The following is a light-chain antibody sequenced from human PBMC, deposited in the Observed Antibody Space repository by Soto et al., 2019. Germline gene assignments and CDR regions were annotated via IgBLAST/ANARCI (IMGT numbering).Light chain of an antibody. Sequence: EIVLTQSPGTLSLSPGERVTLSCRASQSVSSNYLAWYQHKPGQSPSLLIYGASTRATGIPDRFSGSGSGADFTLTISRLEPEDCAVYYCHQYGSAPFTFGPGTKVDFK. V-gene: IGKV3-20*01. CDR3: HQYGSAPFT. CDR1: QSVSSNY. J-gene: IGKJ3*01. CDR2: GAS.